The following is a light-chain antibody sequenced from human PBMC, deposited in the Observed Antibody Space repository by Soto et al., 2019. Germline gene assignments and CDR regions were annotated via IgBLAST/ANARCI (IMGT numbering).Light chain of an antibody. V-gene: IGLV3-21*02. CDR3: QVWDSSSDHPGV. Sequence: SYELTQPPSVSVAPGQTATINCGENNIGYRSVHWYQQKLGQAPVLVVYEDSDRPSGIPERISGSNSGNTATLTISRVEAGDEADYYCQVWDSSSDHPGVFGTGTKLTVL. CDR1: NIGYRS. CDR2: EDS. J-gene: IGLJ1*01.